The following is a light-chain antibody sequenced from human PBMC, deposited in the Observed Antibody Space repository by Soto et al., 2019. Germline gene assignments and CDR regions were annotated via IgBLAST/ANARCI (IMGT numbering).Light chain of an antibody. CDR3: QQYGTPPPNG. V-gene: IGKV3-20*01. CDR1: QSVSSSY. Sequence: EIVLTQSPGTLSLSPGERATLSCRASQSVSSSYLAWYQQKPGQAPRVLIYGASSRATGIPDRFSGSGSGTDFTLTISRLEPSDFAVYFCQQYGTPPPNGFGEGT. J-gene: IGKJ2*03. CDR2: GAS.